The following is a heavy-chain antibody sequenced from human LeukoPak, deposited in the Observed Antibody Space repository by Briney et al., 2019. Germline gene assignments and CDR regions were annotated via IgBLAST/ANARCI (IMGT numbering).Heavy chain of an antibody. Sequence: SETLSLTCAVYGGSFSGYYWSWIRQPPGKGLEWIGEINHSGSTNYNPSLKSRVTISVDTSKNQFSLKLSSMTAADTAVYYCARGGYYYYYYYMDVWGKGTTVTVSS. CDR1: GGSFSGYY. J-gene: IGHJ6*03. CDR2: INHSGST. V-gene: IGHV4-34*01. CDR3: ARGGYYYYYYYMDV.